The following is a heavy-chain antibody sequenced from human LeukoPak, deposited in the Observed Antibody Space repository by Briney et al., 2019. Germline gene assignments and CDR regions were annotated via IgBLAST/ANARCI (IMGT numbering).Heavy chain of an antibody. D-gene: IGHD3-3*01. J-gene: IGHJ6*02. Sequence: GGSLRLSCAASGFTFSDYWIHWVRQAPGKGLVWASRINTDGSITNYADSVKGRFSISRDNAKNTLYLQMNSLRAEDTAVYYCAKDQYYDFWSALRYYYYGMDVWGQGTTVTVSS. V-gene: IGHV3-74*01. CDR2: INTDGSIT. CDR1: GFTFSDYW. CDR3: AKDQYYDFWSALRYYYYGMDV.